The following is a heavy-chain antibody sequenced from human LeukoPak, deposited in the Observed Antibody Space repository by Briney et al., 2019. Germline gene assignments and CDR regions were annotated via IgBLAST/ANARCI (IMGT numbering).Heavy chain of an antibody. D-gene: IGHD5-18*01. V-gene: IGHV4-38-2*01. J-gene: IGHJ2*01. CDR3: ARLGYSYGSDWYFDF. Sequence: SETLSLTCAVSGYSISSGYYWGWIRQPPEKGLEWIGSIYHSGSTYYNPSLKSRVTISVDTSKNQFSLKLSSVTAADTAVYYCARLGYSYGSDWYFDFWGRGTLVTVSS. CDR1: GYSISSGYY. CDR2: IYHSGST.